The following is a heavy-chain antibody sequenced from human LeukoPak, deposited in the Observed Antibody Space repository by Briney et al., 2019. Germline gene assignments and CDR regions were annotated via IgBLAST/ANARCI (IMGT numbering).Heavy chain of an antibody. Sequence: PSGTLSLICSVSGGSISSYYWNWIRQPPGKGLEWIGYIYYSGSTNYNPSLKSRVTISVDTSKNQFSLKLSSVTAADTAVYYCAREDVDLDYWGQGTLVTVSS. CDR2: IYYSGST. D-gene: IGHD3-10*02. CDR3: AREDVDLDY. CDR1: GGSISSYY. J-gene: IGHJ4*02. V-gene: IGHV4-59*12.